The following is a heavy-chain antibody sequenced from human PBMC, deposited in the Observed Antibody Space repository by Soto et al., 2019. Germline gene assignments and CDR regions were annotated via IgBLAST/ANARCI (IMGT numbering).Heavy chain of an antibody. CDR2: IYYSGST. D-gene: IGHD3-16*01. Sequence: PSETLSLTCTVPGGSIRSSSYYWGWIRQPPGKGLEWIGSIYYSGSTYYNPSLESRVTISVDTSKNQFSLKLSSVTAADTAVYYCARRNYIWGSPDYWGQGTLVTVSS. CDR1: GGSIRSSSYY. V-gene: IGHV4-39*01. J-gene: IGHJ4*02. CDR3: ARRNYIWGSPDY.